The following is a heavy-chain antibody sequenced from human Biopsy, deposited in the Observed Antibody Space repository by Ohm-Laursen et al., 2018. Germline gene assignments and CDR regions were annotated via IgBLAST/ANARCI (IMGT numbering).Heavy chain of an antibody. CDR3: TRGGYYYDSLAYYYWFDP. CDR1: GYTFTGYH. V-gene: IGHV1-2*02. D-gene: IGHD3-22*01. CDR2: INAKTGDT. Sequence: VKVSCKASGYTFTGYHVHWVRQAPGQGLEWMGWINAKTGDTNYAQKFQGRVTMTRDTSISTAYVDLSSLRSDDTAVYYCTRGGYYYDSLAYYYWFDPWGQGTLVTVSS. J-gene: IGHJ5*02.